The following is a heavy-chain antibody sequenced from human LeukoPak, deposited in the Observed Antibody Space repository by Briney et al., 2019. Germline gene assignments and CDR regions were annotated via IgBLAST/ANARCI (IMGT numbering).Heavy chain of an antibody. CDR3: AKDQGYSYGYAGFYFDS. J-gene: IGHJ4*02. D-gene: IGHD5-18*01. CDR2: IWYDGSNK. Sequence: GGSLRLSCAASGFTFSSYGMHWVRQAPGKGLEWVAVIWYDGSNKYYADSVKGRFTISRDNSKNTLYLQTNSMRAEDTAVYYCAKDQGYSYGYAGFYFDSWGQGTLVTVSS. V-gene: IGHV3-33*06. CDR1: GFTFSSYG.